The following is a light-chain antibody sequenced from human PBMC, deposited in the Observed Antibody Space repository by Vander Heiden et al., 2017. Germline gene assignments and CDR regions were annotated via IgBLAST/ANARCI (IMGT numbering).Light chain of an antibody. V-gene: IGLV1-40*01. Sequence: QSVLTQPPSVSGAPGQTVSISCTGSSSNIGAGYDVHWYQQLPGTAPKLLIHGNTNRPSGVPDRFSGSRSGTSASLAITGLQAADEADYYCQSSDGSLNEFFGTGTKVTVL. J-gene: IGLJ1*01. CDR1: SSNIGAGYD. CDR3: QSSDGSLNEF. CDR2: GNT.